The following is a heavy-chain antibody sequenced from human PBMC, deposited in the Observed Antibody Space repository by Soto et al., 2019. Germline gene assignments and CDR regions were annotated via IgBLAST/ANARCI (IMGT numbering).Heavy chain of an antibody. CDR2: ISYDGSNK. D-gene: IGHD5-18*01. Sequence: GGSLRLSCAASGFTLRSYGMHWVRQAPGKGLEWVAVISYDGSNKYYADSVKGRFTISRDNSKNTLYLQMNSLRAEDTAVYYCAKGSTAMTYFDYWGQRT. CDR3: AKGSTAMTYFDY. V-gene: IGHV3-30*18. CDR1: GFTLRSYG. J-gene: IGHJ4*02.